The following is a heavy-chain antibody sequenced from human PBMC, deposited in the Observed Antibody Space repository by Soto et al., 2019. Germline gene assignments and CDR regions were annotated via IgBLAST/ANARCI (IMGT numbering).Heavy chain of an antibody. V-gene: IGHV4-30-2*01. D-gene: IGHD5-12*01. CDR1: GGSISSGGYS. Sequence: SETLSLTCAVSGGSISSGGYSWRWFRQPPGKGLEWIGYIYHSGSTYYNPSLKSRVTISVDRSKNQFSLKLSSVTAADTDVYYCAAGGGLPRYYWGQGTLVTVSS. CDR3: AAGGGLPRYY. J-gene: IGHJ4*02. CDR2: IYHSGST.